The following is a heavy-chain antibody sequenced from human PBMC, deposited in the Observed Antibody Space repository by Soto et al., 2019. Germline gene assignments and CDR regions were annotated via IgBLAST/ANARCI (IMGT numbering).Heavy chain of an antibody. V-gene: IGHV3-23*01. J-gene: IGHJ3*02. CDR3: AKEVEDCSGGSCHDAFDI. CDR1: GFTFSSYA. D-gene: IGHD2-15*01. Sequence: EVQLLESGGGLVQPGGSLRLSCAASGFTFSSYAMSWVRQAPGKGLEWVSAISGSGGSTYYADSVKGRFTISRDNSKNTLYLQMNSLRAEDTAVYYCAKEVEDCSGGSCHDAFDIWGQGTMVTVSS. CDR2: ISGSGGST.